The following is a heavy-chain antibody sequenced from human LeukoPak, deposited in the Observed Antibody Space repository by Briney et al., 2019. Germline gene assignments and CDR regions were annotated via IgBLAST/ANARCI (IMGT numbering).Heavy chain of an antibody. V-gene: IGHV4-59*10. CDR1: GGSFSGYY. CDR2: IYASGST. CDR3: ARGPYCNGGSCYYFDY. Sequence: SETLSLTCAVYGGSFSGYYWSWIRHPAGKGLEWIGRIYASGSTNYNPSLKSRVTMSVDTSKNQFSLKLISVTAADTAVYFCARGPYCNGGSCYYFDYWGQGTLVTVSS. D-gene: IGHD2-15*01. J-gene: IGHJ4*02.